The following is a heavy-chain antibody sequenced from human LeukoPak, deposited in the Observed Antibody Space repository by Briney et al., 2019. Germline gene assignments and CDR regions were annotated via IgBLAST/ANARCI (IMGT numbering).Heavy chain of an antibody. CDR2: VGTGGDT. D-gene: IGHD6-13*01. CDR3: ARRSAAAGIDAFDI. V-gene: IGHV3-13*01. CDR1: GFSFRNYD. Sequence: GGSLRLSCSASGFSFRNYDMHWVRQPTGKGLEWVSAVGTGGDTYYAGSVRGRFTVVRENAKNTLYLQMNSLRAGDTAMYYCARRSAAAGIDAFDIWGQGTMVTVSS. J-gene: IGHJ3*02.